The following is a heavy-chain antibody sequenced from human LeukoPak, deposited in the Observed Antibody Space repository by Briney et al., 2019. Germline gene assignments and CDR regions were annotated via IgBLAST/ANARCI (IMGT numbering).Heavy chain of an antibody. CDR1: GFTFSTYW. Sequence: GGSLRLSCAASGFTFSTYWMSWVRQAPGKGLEWVANIKQDGSVKNYVDSVKGRFTISRDNAKNSLYLQMNSLRADDTAMYYCVRGGYGPDYWGQGTLVTVSP. CDR2: IKQDGSVK. V-gene: IGHV3-7*03. D-gene: IGHD5-12*01. CDR3: VRGGYGPDY. J-gene: IGHJ4*02.